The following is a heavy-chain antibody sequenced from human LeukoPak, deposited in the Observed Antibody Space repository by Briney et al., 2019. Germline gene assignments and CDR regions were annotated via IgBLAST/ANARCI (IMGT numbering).Heavy chain of an antibody. D-gene: IGHD5-24*01. CDR2: ISGSGGST. CDR3: AKPTGEMATILTDVVFDY. V-gene: IGHV3-23*01. CDR1: GFTFSSYG. Sequence: GGSLRLSCAASGFTFSSYGMSWVRQAPGKGLEWVSAISGSGGSTYYADSVKGRFTISRDNSKNTLYLQMNSLRAEDTAVYYCAKPTGEMATILTDVVFDYWGQGTLVTVSS. J-gene: IGHJ4*02.